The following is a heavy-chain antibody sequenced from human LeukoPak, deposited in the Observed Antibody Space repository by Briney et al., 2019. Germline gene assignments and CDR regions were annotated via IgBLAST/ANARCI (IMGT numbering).Heavy chain of an antibody. CDR1: VFTFSNYA. V-gene: IGHV3-23*01. Sequence: GGSLRLSCAASVFTFSNYAMNWVRLAPRKGLEWVSAISGSGGSTYYADSVKGRFTISRDNSKNTLYLQTNSLRAEDTAVYYCAKSGFYCSTSSCLLDVWGQGTTVTVSS. J-gene: IGHJ6*02. CDR3: AKSGFYCSTSSCLLDV. D-gene: IGHD2-2*01. CDR2: ISGSGGST.